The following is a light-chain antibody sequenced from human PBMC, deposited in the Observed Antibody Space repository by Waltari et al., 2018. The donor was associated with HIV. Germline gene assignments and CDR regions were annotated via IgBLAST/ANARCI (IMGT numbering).Light chain of an antibody. V-gene: IGLV2-8*01. CDR3: SSYGGNSNVI. CDR2: EVL. CDR1: SSDIGDYDY. J-gene: IGLJ2*01. Sequence: QSALTQPPSASGSPGQSVTISCTGTSSDIGDYDYVSWYQHQPGEAPKLLIYEVLNRPSAVPNRFSGSKSGNTASLTVSGLQAEDEADYYCSSYGGNSNVIFGGGTKLTVL.